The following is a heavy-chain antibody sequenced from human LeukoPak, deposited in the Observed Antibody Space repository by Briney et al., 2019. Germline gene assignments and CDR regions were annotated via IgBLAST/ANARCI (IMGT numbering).Heavy chain of an antibody. V-gene: IGHV3-21*01. CDR1: GFTFSSYS. CDR3: ARGEAYYDSSANMGDY. CDR2: RSSSSSDR. J-gene: IGHJ4*02. D-gene: IGHD3-22*01. Sequence: KPWGSLRLSCAVSGFTFSSYSMNWVRQAPGKGLEWVSSRSSSSSDRYYADSVKGRFTISRDNDKTSMYLQMNSLRAEDTAVYYCARGEAYYDSSANMGDYWGQGTLVTVSS.